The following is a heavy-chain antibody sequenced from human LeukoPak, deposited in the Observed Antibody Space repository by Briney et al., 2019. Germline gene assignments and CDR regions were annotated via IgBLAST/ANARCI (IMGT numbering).Heavy chain of an antibody. J-gene: IGHJ4*02. CDR2: IIPIFGTA. V-gene: IGHV1-69*13. Sequence: VASVKVSCTASGYTFTGYYMHWVRQAPGQGLEWMGGIIPIFGTANYAQKFQGRVTITADESTSTAYMELSSLRSEDTAVYYSAREPLVGYFDYWGQGTLVTVSS. CDR3: AREPLVGYFDY. D-gene: IGHD3-16*02. CDR1: GYTFTGYY.